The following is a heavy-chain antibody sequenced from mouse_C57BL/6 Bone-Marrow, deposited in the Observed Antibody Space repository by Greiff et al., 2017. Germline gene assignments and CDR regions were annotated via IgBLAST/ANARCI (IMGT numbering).Heavy chain of an antibody. J-gene: IGHJ2*01. Sequence: QVQLQQPGAELVKPGASVKMSCKASGYTYTSYWITWVKQRPGQGLEWIGDIYPGSGSTNYNEKFKSKATLTVDTSSSTAYMQLSSLTSEDSAVYYCASLITTVVGYYFDYWGQGTTLTVSS. D-gene: IGHD1-1*01. CDR2: IYPGSGST. CDR1: GYTYTSYW. CDR3: ASLITTVVGYYFDY. V-gene: IGHV1-55*01.